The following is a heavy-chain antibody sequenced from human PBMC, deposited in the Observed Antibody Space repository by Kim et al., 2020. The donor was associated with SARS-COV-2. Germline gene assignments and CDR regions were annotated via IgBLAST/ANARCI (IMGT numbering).Heavy chain of an antibody. J-gene: IGHJ4*01. Sequence: YPQKFQGRVNMPRDTSTSAVYMELGKLRSEDTAVYFCAREQWPNLYYFDYWGQGTLVTVSS. CDR3: AREQWPNLYYFDY. D-gene: IGHD6-19*01. V-gene: IGHV1-46*01.